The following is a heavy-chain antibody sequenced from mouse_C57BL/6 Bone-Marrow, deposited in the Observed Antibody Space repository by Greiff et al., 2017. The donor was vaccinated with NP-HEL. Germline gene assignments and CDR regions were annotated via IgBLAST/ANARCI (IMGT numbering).Heavy chain of an antibody. CDR2: ISSGGDYI. CDR1: GFTFSSYA. CDR3: TRDLDGYYYFDV. J-gene: IGHJ1*03. Sequence: EVMLVESGEGLVKPGGSLKLSCAASGFTFSSYAMSWVRQTPEKRLEWVAYISSGGDYIYYADTVKGRFTISRDNARNTLYLQMSSLKSEDTAMYYCTRDLDGYYYFDVWGTGTTVTVSS. D-gene: IGHD2-3*01. V-gene: IGHV5-9-1*02.